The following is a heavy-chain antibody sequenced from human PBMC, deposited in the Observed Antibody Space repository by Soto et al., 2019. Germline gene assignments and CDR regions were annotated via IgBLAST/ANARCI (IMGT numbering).Heavy chain of an antibody. J-gene: IGHJ3*02. CDR3: AHLTLSYAGVVGLDAFDI. Sequence: QITLKESAPTLVHPTQTLTLPCTFSGFSLTSVGVGVGWIRQPPGKALEWVAVIYWDNDRRYNPFLESRLTITSDTSRNQVVLTMTNMDPSDTAIYYCAHLTLSYAGVVGLDAFDIWGQGTLVTVSS. D-gene: IGHD3-10*01. V-gene: IGHV2-5*02. CDR1: GFSLTSVGVG. CDR2: IYWDNDR.